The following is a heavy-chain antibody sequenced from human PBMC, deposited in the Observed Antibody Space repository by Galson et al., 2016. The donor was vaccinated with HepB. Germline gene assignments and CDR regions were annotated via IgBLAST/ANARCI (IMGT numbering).Heavy chain of an antibody. J-gene: IGHJ4*02. V-gene: IGHV3-33*01. CDR1: GITFGRHV. Sequence: SLRLSCAASGITFGRHVMHWVRQAPGKGLEWVAFIWYDGSKKYYGTSVEGRFTISRDNSKNTLYLQMNSLRVEDTAVYYCARGTETSWYGQFDYWDQGTLVTVSS. D-gene: IGHD2-2*01. CDR2: IWYDGSKK. CDR3: ARGTETSWYGQFDY.